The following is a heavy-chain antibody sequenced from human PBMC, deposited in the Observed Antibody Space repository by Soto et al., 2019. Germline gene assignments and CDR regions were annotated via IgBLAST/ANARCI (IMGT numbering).Heavy chain of an antibody. V-gene: IGHV4-39*01. Sequence: SETLSLTCTVSGGSISSSSYYWGWIRQPPGKGLEWIGSIYYSGSTYYNPSLKSRVTISVDTSKNQFSLKLSSVTAADTAVYYCARLGGHSSSSNYYYYGMDVWGQGTTVTVSS. CDR1: GGSISSSSYY. D-gene: IGHD6-13*01. J-gene: IGHJ6*02. CDR3: ARLGGHSSSSNYYYYGMDV. CDR2: IYYSGST.